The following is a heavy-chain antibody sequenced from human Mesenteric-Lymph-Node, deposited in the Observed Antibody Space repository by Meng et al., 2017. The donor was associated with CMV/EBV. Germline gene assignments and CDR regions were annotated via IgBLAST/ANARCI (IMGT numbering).Heavy chain of an antibody. CDR1: GFTFSSYA. V-gene: IGHV3-23*01. J-gene: IGHJ4*02. Sequence: GGSLRLSCAASGFTFSSYAMSWVRQAPGKGLEWVSAISGSGGSTYYADSVKGRFTISRDNSKNTLYLQMNSLRAEDTALYYCAKGGVYSSTWGDYWGQGTLVNVSS. D-gene: IGHD6-13*01. CDR3: AKGGVYSSTWGDY. CDR2: ISGSGGST.